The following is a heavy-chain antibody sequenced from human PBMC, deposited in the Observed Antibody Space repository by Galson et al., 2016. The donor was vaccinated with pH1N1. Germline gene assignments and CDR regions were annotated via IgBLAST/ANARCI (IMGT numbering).Heavy chain of an antibody. CDR2: IIGMFAKT. D-gene: IGHD2-21*02. Sequence: SVKVSCKASGVTFSSFGISWVRQAPGQGLEWMGGIIGMFAKTNYAQKFQGRVTITADELTSTAYMDVSSLTSEDTAVYYCARSPGYMVTALDNWGHGTLVTVSS. J-gene: IGHJ4*01. CDR1: GVTFSSFG. V-gene: IGHV1-69*13. CDR3: ARSPGYMVTALDN.